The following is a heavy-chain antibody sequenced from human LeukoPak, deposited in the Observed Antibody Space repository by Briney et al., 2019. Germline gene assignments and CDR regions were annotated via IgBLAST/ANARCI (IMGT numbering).Heavy chain of an antibody. Sequence: SQTLSLACAVSGGSISSGGYSWSWIRQPPGKGLEWIGYIYHSGSTNYNPSLKSRVTISVDTSKKQFSLKLSSVTAADTAVYYCAGLGAARLDYWGQGALVTVSS. CDR1: GGSISSGGYS. J-gene: IGHJ4*02. V-gene: IGHV4-30-2*01. CDR2: IYHSGST. CDR3: AGLGAARLDY. D-gene: IGHD6-6*01.